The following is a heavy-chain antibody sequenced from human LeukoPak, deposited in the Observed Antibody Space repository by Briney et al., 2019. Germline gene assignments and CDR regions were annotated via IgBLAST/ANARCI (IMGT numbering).Heavy chain of an antibody. V-gene: IGHV1-2*02. Sequence: GASVKVSCKASGYTFTGYYMHWVRQAPGQGLEWMGWINPNSGGTNYAQKFQGRVTMTRDTSISTAYMELSRLRSDDTAVYYCARDQLYGDYGTDYWGQGTLVTVSS. CDR1: GYTFTGYY. CDR3: ARDQLYGDYGTDY. J-gene: IGHJ4*02. CDR2: INPNSGGT. D-gene: IGHD4-17*01.